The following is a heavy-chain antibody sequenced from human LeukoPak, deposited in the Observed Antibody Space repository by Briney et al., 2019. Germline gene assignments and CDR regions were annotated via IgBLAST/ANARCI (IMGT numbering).Heavy chain of an antibody. V-gene: IGHV3-43*02. CDR2: ISGDGNSA. Sequence: GRSLRLSCAASGFTFDDYAMHWVRQAPGKGLEWVFPISGDGNSAYFADSVEGRFTISRDNSKNSLSLQINSLRTEDTDLYYCAKDSASVSSGYSYNWFDFWGQGTLVTVSS. D-gene: IGHD3-22*01. J-gene: IGHJ5*01. CDR1: GFTFDDYA. CDR3: AKDSASVSSGYSYNWFDF.